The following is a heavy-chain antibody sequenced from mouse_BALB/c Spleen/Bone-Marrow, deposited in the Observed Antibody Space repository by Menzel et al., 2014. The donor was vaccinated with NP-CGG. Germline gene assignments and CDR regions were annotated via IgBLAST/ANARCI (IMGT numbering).Heavy chain of an antibody. D-gene: IGHD3-1*01. J-gene: IGHJ2*01. Sequence: EVQLQQSGTVLARPGASVKMSCKASGYTFTSYWMHRVKQRPGQGLEWIGTIYPGNSDTTYNQKFKGKAKLTAVTSTSTAYMELSSLTNEDSAVYYRTSLARNYFDYWGQGTTLTVSS. CDR2: IYPGNSDT. CDR3: TSLARNYFDY. V-gene: IGHV1-5*01. CDR1: GYTFTSYW.